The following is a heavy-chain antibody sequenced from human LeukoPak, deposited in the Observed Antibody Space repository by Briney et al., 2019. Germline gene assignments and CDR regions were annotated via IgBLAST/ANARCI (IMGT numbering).Heavy chain of an antibody. V-gene: IGHV3-30-3*01. CDR3: AREHIAAAGTSDY. Sequence: GGSLRLSCAASGFTFSSYAMHWVRQAPGKGLEWVAVISYDGSNKYYADSVKGRFTISRDNSKNTLYLQMNSLRAEDTAVYYCAREHIAAAGTSDYWGQETLVTVSS. D-gene: IGHD6-13*01. CDR1: GFTFSSYA. J-gene: IGHJ4*02. CDR2: ISYDGSNK.